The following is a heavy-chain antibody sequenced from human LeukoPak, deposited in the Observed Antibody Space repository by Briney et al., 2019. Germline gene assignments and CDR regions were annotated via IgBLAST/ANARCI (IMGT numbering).Heavy chain of an antibody. CDR3: ARADRTYYYGSGSYSFDY. Sequence: SVKVSCKAPGGTFSSYAISWVRQAPGQGLEWMGRIIPILGIANYAQKFQGRVTITAGKSTSTAYMELSSLRSEDTAVYYCARADRTYYYGSGSYSFDYWGQGTLVTVSS. CDR1: GGTFSSYA. CDR2: IIPILGIA. D-gene: IGHD3-10*01. V-gene: IGHV1-69*04. J-gene: IGHJ4*02.